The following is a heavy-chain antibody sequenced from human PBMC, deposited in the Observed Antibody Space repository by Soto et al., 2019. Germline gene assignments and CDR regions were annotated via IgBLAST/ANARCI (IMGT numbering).Heavy chain of an antibody. J-gene: IGHJ4*02. V-gene: IGHV5-51*01. Sequence: GESLKISCKGSGYSFTNYWIGWVRQMPGKGLEWMGIIYPGDSDTRYSPSFQGQVTISADKSISTAYLQWRSLKASDTATYYCATYSSTWVLDYWGQGTLVTVSS. D-gene: IGHD6-13*01. CDR3: ATYSSTWVLDY. CDR1: GYSFTNYW. CDR2: IYPGDSDT.